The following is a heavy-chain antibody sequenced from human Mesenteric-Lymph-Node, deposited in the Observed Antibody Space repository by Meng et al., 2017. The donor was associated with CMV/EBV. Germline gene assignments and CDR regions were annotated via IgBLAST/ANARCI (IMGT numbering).Heavy chain of an antibody. Sequence: SVKVSCKTFGYTFTDYYLHWVRQAPGQGLEWMGGIIPVYGTAVYTQKFQGRVTIIADKSTYTVYIELSSLRSEDTAMYYCAISGSRDYWGQGTLVTVSS. D-gene: IGHD1-26*01. CDR3: AISGSRDY. J-gene: IGHJ4*02. CDR2: IIPVYGTA. CDR1: GYTFTDYY. V-gene: IGHV1-69*06.